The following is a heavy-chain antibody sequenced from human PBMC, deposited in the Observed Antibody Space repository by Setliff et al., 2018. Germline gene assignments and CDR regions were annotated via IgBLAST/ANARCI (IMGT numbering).Heavy chain of an antibody. V-gene: IGHV4-39*01. CDR1: GGSISSPSYF. Sequence: TLSLTCTVSGGSISSPSYFWGWVRQPPGKEMEWIATIYYSGSSYYNPSLKSQLTISVDTSKNLFSLKLSSVTTADTAVYYCARHYGGGYKHFDYWGQGTLVTVSS. J-gene: IGHJ4*02. CDR3: ARHYGGGYKHFDY. D-gene: IGHD5-12*01. CDR2: IYYSGSS.